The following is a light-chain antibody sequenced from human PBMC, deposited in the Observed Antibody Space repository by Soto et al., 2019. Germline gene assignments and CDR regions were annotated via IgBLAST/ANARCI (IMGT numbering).Light chain of an antibody. CDR3: QQYDSDVVS. J-gene: IGKJ4*01. CDR1: QSVRSW. Sequence: DIQMTQSPATLSASVGDRVTITCRASQSVRSWLDWYQQKPGKAPKLLMYDASTLEGGVPSRFSGSGSGTEFTLTISGLQPDHFATYYCQQYDSDVVSFGGGTKVE. CDR2: DAS. V-gene: IGKV1-5*01.